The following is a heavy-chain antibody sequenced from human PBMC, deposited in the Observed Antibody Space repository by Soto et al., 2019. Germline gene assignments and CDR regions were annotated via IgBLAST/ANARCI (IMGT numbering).Heavy chain of an antibody. CDR1: GGTFSSYA. J-gene: IGHJ4*02. V-gene: IGHV1-69*12. Sequence: QVQLVQSGAEVKKPGSSVKVSCKASGGTFSSYAISWVRQAPGQGLEWMGGIIPIFGTANYAQKFQGRVTITADESTSTVDMELSSLRSEDTAVYYCASLVPAAMYLDYWGQGSLVPVSS. CDR3: ASLVPAAMYLDY. CDR2: IIPIFGTA. D-gene: IGHD2-2*01.